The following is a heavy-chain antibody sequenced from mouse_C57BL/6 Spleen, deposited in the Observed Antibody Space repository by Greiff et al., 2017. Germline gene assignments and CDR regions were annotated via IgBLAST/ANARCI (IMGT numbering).Heavy chain of an antibody. CDR3: ARWGYGNYSGY. CDR1: GYTFTDYY. J-gene: IGHJ2*01. D-gene: IGHD2-1*01. CDR2: IFPGSGST. Sequence: VMLVESGPELVKPGASVKISCKASGYTFTDYYINWVKQRPGQGLEWIGWIFPGSGSTYYNEKFKGKATLTVDKSSSTAYMLLSSLTSEDSAVYFCARWGYGNYSGYWGQGTTLTVSS. V-gene: IGHV1-75*01.